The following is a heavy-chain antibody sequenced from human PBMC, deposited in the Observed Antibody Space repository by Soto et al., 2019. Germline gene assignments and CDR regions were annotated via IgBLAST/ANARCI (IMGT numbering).Heavy chain of an antibody. CDR3: ARGGRGGDSHNYYYGMDV. D-gene: IGHD4-17*01. J-gene: IGHJ6*02. V-gene: IGHV1-69*13. CDR2: IIPIFGTA. Sequence: SVKVSCKASGGTFSSYAISWVRQAPGQGLEWMGGIIPIFGTANYAQKFQGRVTITADESTSTAYMELSSLRSEDTAVYYCARGGRGGDSHNYYYGMDVRGQGTTVTVSS. CDR1: GGTFSSYA.